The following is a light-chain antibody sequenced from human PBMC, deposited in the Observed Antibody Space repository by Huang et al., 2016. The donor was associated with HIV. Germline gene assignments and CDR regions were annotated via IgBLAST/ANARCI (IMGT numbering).Light chain of an antibody. V-gene: IGKV1-33*01. CDR1: QDISNY. Sequence: DIQMTQSPSSLSASVGDRVTITCQASQDISNYLNWYQQKPGKAPKLLIYDASNLETGVPSRCSGSGSGTDFTFTISSLQPEDITTYYCQQYDNLYTFGQGTKLEIK. CDR3: QQYDNLYT. CDR2: DAS. J-gene: IGKJ2*01.